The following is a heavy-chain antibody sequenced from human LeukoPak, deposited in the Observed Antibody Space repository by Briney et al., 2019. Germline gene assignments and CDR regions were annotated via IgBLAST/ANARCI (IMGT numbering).Heavy chain of an antibody. CDR1: GGSISSYY. J-gene: IGHJ5*02. D-gene: IGHD3-10*01. CDR2: IYYSGST. Sequence: SETLSLTCTVSGGSISSYYWSWIRQPPGKGLEWIGYIYYSGSTNYNPSLKSRVTISVDTSKNQFSLKLSSVTAADTAVFYCARVDILPVRGHPFRFDPWGQGTLVTVSS. V-gene: IGHV4-59*01. CDR3: ARVDILPVRGHPFRFDP.